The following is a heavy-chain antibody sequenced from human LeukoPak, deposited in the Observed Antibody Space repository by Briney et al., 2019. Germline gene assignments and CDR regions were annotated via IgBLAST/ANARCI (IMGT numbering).Heavy chain of an antibody. V-gene: IGHV3-49*04. CDR2: IRSKAYGGTT. D-gene: IGHD3-22*01. Sequence: GGSLRLSCTASGFTFGDYAMSWVRQAPGKGLEWVGFIRSKAYGGTTEYAASVKGRFTISRDDSKSIAYLQMNSLKTEDTAVYYCTRDHRHYYDSSGYYYAIYYWGQGTLVTVSS. CDR3: TRDHRHYYDSSGYYYAIYY. J-gene: IGHJ4*02. CDR1: GFTFGDYA.